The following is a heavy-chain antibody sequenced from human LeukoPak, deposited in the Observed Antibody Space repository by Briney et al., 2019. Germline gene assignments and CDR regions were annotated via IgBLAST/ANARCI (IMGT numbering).Heavy chain of an antibody. CDR2: ISGSDGST. Sequence: QPGASLRLSCAASGFTFSSYAMSWVRQAPGKGLKWVSAISGSDGSTYYADSVKGRFTISRDNSKNTLYLQMNSLRAEDTAVYYCANSPGSSWRYNWFDPWGQGTLVTVSS. D-gene: IGHD6-13*01. CDR1: GFTFSSYA. J-gene: IGHJ5*02. V-gene: IGHV3-23*01. CDR3: ANSPGSSWRYNWFDP.